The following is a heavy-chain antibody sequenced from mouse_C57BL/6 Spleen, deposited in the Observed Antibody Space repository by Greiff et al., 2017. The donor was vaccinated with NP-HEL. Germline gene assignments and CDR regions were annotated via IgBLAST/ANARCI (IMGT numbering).Heavy chain of an antibody. CDR1: GYTFTSYW. Sequence: QVQLQQPGAELVKPGASVKLSCKASGYTFTSYWMQWVKQRPGQGLEWIGEIDPSDSYTNYNQKFKGKATVTVDTSSSTAYMQLSSLTSEDSAVYYCADWCFDYWGQGTPLTVSS. D-gene: IGHD1-1*02. CDR2: IDPSDSYT. CDR3: ADWCFDY. J-gene: IGHJ2*01. V-gene: IGHV1-50*01.